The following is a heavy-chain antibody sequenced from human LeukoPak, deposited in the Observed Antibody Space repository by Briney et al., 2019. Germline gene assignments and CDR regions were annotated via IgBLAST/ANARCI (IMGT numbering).Heavy chain of an antibody. J-gene: IGHJ4*02. D-gene: IGHD4-23*01. CDR3: AKVPHYGGNSPYFDS. V-gene: IGHV3-53*01. CDR2: IYSGGST. Sequence: IQPGRSLRLSCAASGFTVSSNYMSWVRQAPGKGLEWVSVIYSGGSTSYADSVKGRFTISRDNSKGTLYLQLSSLRAEDTAVYYCAKVPHYGGNSPYFDSWGQGTLVTVSS. CDR1: GFTVSSNY.